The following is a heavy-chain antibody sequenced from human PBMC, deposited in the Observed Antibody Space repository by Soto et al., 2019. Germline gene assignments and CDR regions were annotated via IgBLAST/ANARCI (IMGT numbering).Heavy chain of an antibody. CDR1: GFTFSSYA. J-gene: IGHJ6*02. V-gene: IGHV3-30-3*01. D-gene: IGHD6-19*01. CDR2: ISYDGSNK. Sequence: QVQLVESGGGVVLPGRSLRLSCGASGFTFSSYARHWVRQAPGKGLEWVTVISYDGSNKYDADSVKGRFTISRDNSRNTLYLQMNSLRVEDTAVYYCARGLPVAGTSYGMDVWGQGTTVIVSS. CDR3: ARGLPVAGTSYGMDV.